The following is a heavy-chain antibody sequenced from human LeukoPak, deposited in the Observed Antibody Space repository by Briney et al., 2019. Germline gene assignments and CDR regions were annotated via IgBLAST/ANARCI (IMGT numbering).Heavy chain of an antibody. CDR2: MYYSGTT. D-gene: IGHD3-3*01. CDR1: RGSLIGYY. V-gene: IGHV4-59*12. J-gene: IGHJ4*02. CDR3: ARVGFWSGSYTGYFDY. Sequence: SETLSLTCPVSRGSLIGYYWTWIRQPPGKGLQGIGYMYYSGTTKYNPSLKSRVTTSMNTTKNQFSLKVNSVTAANTAVYYCARVGFWSGSYTGYFDYWGQGALVTVSS.